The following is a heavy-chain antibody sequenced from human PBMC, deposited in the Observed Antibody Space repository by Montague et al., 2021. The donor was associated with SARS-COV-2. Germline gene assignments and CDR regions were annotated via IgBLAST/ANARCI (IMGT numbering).Heavy chain of an antibody. Sequence: SETLSLTCTVSGGSISSFYWSWFRQPPGKGLEWIGYISDSGSTNYNPSLTRRITMSVDTSKNQSSLKVNSVTAADTAVYYCARHYSATLPAVYWGQGTLVTVSS. V-gene: IGHV4-59*08. CDR1: GGSISSFY. CDR2: ISDSGST. CDR3: ARHYSATLPAVY. J-gene: IGHJ4*02. D-gene: IGHD2-15*01.